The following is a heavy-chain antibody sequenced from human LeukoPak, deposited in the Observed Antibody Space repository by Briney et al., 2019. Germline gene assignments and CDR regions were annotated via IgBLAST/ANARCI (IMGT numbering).Heavy chain of an antibody. CDR2: INHSGST. J-gene: IGHJ4*02. D-gene: IGHD6-19*01. V-gene: IGHV4-34*01. CDR3: ARGPRYSSGWYKDY. Sequence: KPSETLSLTCAVYGGSFSGYYWSWIRQPPGKGLEWIGEINHSGSTNYNPSLKSRVTISVDTSKNQFSLKLSSVTAADTAVYYCARGPRYSSGWYKDYWGQGTLVTVSS. CDR1: GGSFSGYY.